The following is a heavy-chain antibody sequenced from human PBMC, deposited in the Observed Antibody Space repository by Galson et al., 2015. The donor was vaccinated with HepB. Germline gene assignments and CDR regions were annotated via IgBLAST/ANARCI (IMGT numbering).Heavy chain of an antibody. Sequence: SVKVSCKASGYTFTSYGISWVQQAPGQGLEWMGWISAYNGNTNYAQKLQGRVTMTTDTSTSTAYMELRSLRSDDTAVYYCARDLSRAYYDILTGYYKDYWGQGTLATVSS. CDR2: ISAYNGNT. CDR3: ARDLSRAYYDILTGYYKDY. CDR1: GYTFTSYG. V-gene: IGHV1-18*01. D-gene: IGHD3-9*01. J-gene: IGHJ4*02.